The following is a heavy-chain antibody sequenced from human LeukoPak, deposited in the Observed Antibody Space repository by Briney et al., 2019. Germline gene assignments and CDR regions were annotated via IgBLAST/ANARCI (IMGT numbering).Heavy chain of an antibody. D-gene: IGHD1-26*01. CDR2: IYTSGIT. V-gene: IGHV3-66*01. CDR3: AREDAGGTYSFDY. Sequence: QPGGSLRLSCAVSGFTVSSDFMSWVRQAPGKGPEWVSVIYTSGITYYADSVRGRFTISRDNSKNTPYLQMDSLTAEDTAVYYCAREDAGGTYSFDYWGQGTLVTVSS. J-gene: IGHJ4*02. CDR1: GFTVSSDF.